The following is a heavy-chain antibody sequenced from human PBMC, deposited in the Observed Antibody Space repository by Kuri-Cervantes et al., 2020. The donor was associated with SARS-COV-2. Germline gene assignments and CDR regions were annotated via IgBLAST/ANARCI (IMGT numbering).Heavy chain of an antibody. J-gene: IGHJ3*02. CDR3: ARLAGSGWFPDAFDI. D-gene: IGHD6-19*01. V-gene: IGHV3-49*04. CDR2: IRSKTYGGTT. Sequence: GGSLRLSCTASGFTFGGYAMYWVRQAPGKGLEWLGFIRSKTYGGTTEYAASVKGRFTISRDDSKSIVYLQMNSLKTEDTAVYYCARLAGSGWFPDAFDIWGQGTMVTVSS. CDR1: GFTFGGYA.